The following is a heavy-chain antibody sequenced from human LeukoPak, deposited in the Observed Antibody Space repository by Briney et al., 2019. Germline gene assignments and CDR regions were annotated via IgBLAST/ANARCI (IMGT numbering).Heavy chain of an antibody. V-gene: IGHV4-4*09. CDR1: GGSISSYY. J-gene: IGHJ5*02. Sequence: SETLSLTCTVSGGSISSYYWSWIRQPPGKGLEWIGYIYTSGSTNYNPSLKSRVTISVDTSKNQFSLKLSSVTAADTAVYYFARRSRDCSSTSCFDWFDPWGQGTLVTVSS. CDR3: ARRSRDCSSTSCFDWFDP. CDR2: IYTSGST. D-gene: IGHD2-2*01.